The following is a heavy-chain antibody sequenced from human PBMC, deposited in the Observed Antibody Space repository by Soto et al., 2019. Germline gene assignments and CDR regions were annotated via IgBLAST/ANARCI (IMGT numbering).Heavy chain of an antibody. D-gene: IGHD3-9*01. CDR2: IYYSGST. J-gene: IGHJ5*02. CDR3: ARRYDILTGYSYFDP. V-gene: IGHV4-59*01. Sequence: SETLSLTCTVSGGSISSYYWSWIRQPPGKGLDLIGYIYYSGSTNYNPSLKSRVTISVDTSKNQFSLKLSSVTAADTAVYYCARRYDILTGYSYFDPWGQGTLVTVSS. CDR1: GGSISSYY.